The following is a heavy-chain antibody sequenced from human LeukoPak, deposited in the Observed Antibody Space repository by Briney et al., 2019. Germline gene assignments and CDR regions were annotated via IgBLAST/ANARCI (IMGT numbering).Heavy chain of an antibody. J-gene: IGHJ6*02. CDR2: IHYSGST. CDR1: GGSIGTYY. D-gene: IGHD6-13*01. V-gene: IGHV4-59*01. Sequence: SSETLSLTCTVSGGSIGTYYWSWIRQPPGEGLEWIGYIHYSGSTDCNPSLKSRVSMSVDTSKKQFSLKLSSVTAADTAVYYCARGTYSSSWYNYYYYGMDVWGQGTTVTVSS. CDR3: ARGTYSSSWYNYYYYGMDV.